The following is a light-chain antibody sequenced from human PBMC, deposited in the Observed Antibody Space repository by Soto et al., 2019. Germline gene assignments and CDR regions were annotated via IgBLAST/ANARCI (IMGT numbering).Light chain of an antibody. V-gene: IGKV1-5*01. J-gene: IGKJ1*01. CDR2: DAS. CDR1: QSISSW. CDR3: QQYNSYSRK. Sequence: DIQMTQSPSSVSASIGDTVTITCLASQSISSWLAWYQQKPGKAPKLLIYDASSLESGVPSRFSGSGSGTEFTLTISSLQPDDFATYYCQQYNSYSRKFGQGTKVDI.